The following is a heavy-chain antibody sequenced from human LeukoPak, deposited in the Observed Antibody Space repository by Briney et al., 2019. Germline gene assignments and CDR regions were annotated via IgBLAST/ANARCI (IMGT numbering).Heavy chain of an antibody. CDR3: ARGGDYGDSRIDY. CDR2: IYYSGST. CDR1: GGSISSSSYY. J-gene: IGHJ4*02. V-gene: IGHV4-39*07. D-gene: IGHD4-17*01. Sequence: SETLSLTCTVSGGSISSSSYYWGWIRQPPGKGLEWIGSIYYSGSTYYNPSLKSRVTISVDRSKNQFSLKLSSVTAADTAVYYCARGGDYGDSRIDYWGQGTLVTVSS.